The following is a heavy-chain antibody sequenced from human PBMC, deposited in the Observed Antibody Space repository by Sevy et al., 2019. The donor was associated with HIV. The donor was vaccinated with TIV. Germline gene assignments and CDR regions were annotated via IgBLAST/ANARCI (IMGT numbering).Heavy chain of an antibody. Sequence: ASVKVSCKFSGKSLTDLAMHWVRQAPGKGLEWVATFDPEDGRRIYAQKFEDRVTMTEDTSTDTAYMEMTSLRSEDTAVYYCTTTKDYYDSSGYPFDYWGQGTQVTVSS. CDR2: FDPEDGRR. CDR1: GKSLTDLA. J-gene: IGHJ4*02. V-gene: IGHV1-24*01. CDR3: TTTKDYYDSSGYPFDY. D-gene: IGHD3-22*01.